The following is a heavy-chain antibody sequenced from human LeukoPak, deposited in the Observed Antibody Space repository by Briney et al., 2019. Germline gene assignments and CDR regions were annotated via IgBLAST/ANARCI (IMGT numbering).Heavy chain of an antibody. CDR2: IYYSGST. D-gene: IGHD6-19*01. V-gene: IGHV4-30-4*02. J-gene: IGHJ3*02. CDR3: ARDTSSGWSAFDI. CDR1: GGSISSGDYY. Sequence: SETLSLTCTVSGGSISSGDYYWSWIRQPPGKGLEWIGYIYYSGSTYYNPSLKSRVTISVDTSKNQFSLKLSSVTAADTAVYYCARDTSSGWSAFDIWGQGTMVTVSS.